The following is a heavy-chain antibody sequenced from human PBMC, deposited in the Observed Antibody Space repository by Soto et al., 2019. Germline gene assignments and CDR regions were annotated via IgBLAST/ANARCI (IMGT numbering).Heavy chain of an antibody. Sequence: GGSLRLSCAASGFAFSSHPMSWVRQAPERGLEWVSGISDSGGLTYNADSVKGRFTISRDNSKNTLYLQMNSLRAEDTAVYYCAKEDYSGSSDYWGQGTLVTVSS. CDR1: GFAFSSHP. CDR3: AKEDYSGSSDY. V-gene: IGHV3-23*01. CDR2: ISDSGGLT. D-gene: IGHD1-26*01. J-gene: IGHJ4*02.